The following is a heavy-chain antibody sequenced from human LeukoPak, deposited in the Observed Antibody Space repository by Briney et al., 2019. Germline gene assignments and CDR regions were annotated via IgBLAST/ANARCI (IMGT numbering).Heavy chain of an antibody. V-gene: IGHV4-59*01. J-gene: IGHJ5*02. Sequence: SETPSLTCTVSGGSISSYYWSWIRQPPGKGLEWIGYIYYSGSTNYNPSLKSRVTISVDTSKNQFSLKLSSVTAADTAVYYCARASFIAVAGPFDPWGQGTLVTVSS. CDR3: ARASFIAVAGPFDP. D-gene: IGHD6-19*01. CDR2: IYYSGST. CDR1: GGSISSYY.